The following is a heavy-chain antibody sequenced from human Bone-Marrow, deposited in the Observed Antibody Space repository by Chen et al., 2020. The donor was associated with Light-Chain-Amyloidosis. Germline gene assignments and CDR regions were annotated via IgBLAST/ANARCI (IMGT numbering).Heavy chain of an antibody. CDR1: GYTFTGYY. D-gene: IGHD3-22*01. CDR2: INPNSGGT. CDR3: ARVPHYYDSSGYYPN. V-gene: IGHV1-2*02. J-gene: IGHJ4*02. Sequence: QVQLVQSGAEVKKPGASVKVSCKASGYTFTGYYMHWVRQAPGQGLEWMGWINPNSGGTNYAQKCQGRVTMTRDTSISTAYMELSRLRSDDTAVYYCARVPHYYDSSGYYPNWGQGTLVTVSS.